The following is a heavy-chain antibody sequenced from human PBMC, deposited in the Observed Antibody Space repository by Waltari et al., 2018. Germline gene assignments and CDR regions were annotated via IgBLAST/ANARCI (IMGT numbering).Heavy chain of an antibody. Sequence: QVQLVESGGGVVQPGRSLRLSCAASGFTFSRYGMHWVRRAPDRGLEWVAFLSHDGSTKYYGDSVKGRFTISRDNSENTLSLQMNSLRPEDTAVYFCAREIVVVVPSAMMDYWGQGTLVTVSS. J-gene: IGHJ4*02. V-gene: IGHV3-30*03. CDR2: LSHDGSTK. CDR1: GFTFSRYG. CDR3: AREIVVVVPSAMMDY. D-gene: IGHD2-2*01.